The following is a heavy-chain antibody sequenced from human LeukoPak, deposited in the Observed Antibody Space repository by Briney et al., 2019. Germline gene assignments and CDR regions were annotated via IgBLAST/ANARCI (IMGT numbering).Heavy chain of an antibody. D-gene: IGHD1-14*01. J-gene: IGHJ6*03. V-gene: IGHV4-39*01. CDR3: ARSGLSVYYYYYYMDV. Sequence: SETLSLTCTVSGGSISSSSYYWGWIRQPPGKGLEWIGSIYYSGSTYYNPSLKSRVTISVDTSKNQFSLKLSSVAAADTAMYYCARSGLSVYYYYYYMDVWGKGTTVTVSS. CDR1: GGSISSSSYY. CDR2: IYYSGST.